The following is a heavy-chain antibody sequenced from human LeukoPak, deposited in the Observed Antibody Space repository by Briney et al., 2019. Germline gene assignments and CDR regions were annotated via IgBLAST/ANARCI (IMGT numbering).Heavy chain of an antibody. V-gene: IGHV1-8*01. CDR1: GYTFTSYD. Sequence: GASVKVSCKASGYTFTSYDINWVRQATGQGLEWMGWMNPNSGNTGYAQKFQGRVTMTRNTSISTAYVELSSLRSEDTAVYYCAVDGGDCYSCVDYWGQGTLVTVSS. D-gene: IGHD2-21*02. CDR2: MNPNSGNT. CDR3: AVDGGDCYSCVDY. J-gene: IGHJ4*02.